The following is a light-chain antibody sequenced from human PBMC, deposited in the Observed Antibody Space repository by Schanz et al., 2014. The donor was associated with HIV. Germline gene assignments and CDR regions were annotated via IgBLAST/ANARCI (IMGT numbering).Light chain of an antibody. V-gene: IGLV2-14*03. CDR3: SSFAGSNIPWV. CDR1: SGDGGRYAY. CDR2: DGF. Sequence: QSALTQPASVSGSLGQSITISCTGTSGDGGRYAYVPWYQQHPGQAPKLLVYDGFVRPSGVSDRFSGSKSGNTASLTISGLQPEDGADYYCSSFAGSNIPWVFGGGTKLTVL. J-gene: IGLJ3*02.